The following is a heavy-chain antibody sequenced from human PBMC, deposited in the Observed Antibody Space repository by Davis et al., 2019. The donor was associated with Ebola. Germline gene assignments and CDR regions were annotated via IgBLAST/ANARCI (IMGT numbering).Heavy chain of an antibody. J-gene: IGHJ2*01. CDR2: IYYNGRT. V-gene: IGHV4-39*07. CDR3: ARLSGLFSSSSGALYFDL. Sequence: SETLSLTCTVSGGSISSSSHYWGWIRQPPGKGLEWIGSIYYNGRTYYRSSLEGRVTILLDTSKNQFSLKLRSVTAADTAVYFCARLSGLFSSSSGALYFDLWGRGTLVSVSS. CDR1: GGSISSSSHY. D-gene: IGHD6-6*01.